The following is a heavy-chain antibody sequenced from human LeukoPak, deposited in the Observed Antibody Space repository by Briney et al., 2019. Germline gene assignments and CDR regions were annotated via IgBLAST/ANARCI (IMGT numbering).Heavy chain of an antibody. V-gene: IGHV4-39*07. CDR2: IYYSGST. CDR3: ARALISQTGFFDY. Sequence: SETLSLTCTVSGGSISSRSFYWGWIRQPPGKGLEWIGSIYYSGSTYYNPSLKSRVTISVDTSKNQFSLKLSSVTAADTAVYYCARALISQTGFFDYWGQGTLVTVSS. D-gene: IGHD3-9*01. CDR1: GGSISSRSFY. J-gene: IGHJ4*02.